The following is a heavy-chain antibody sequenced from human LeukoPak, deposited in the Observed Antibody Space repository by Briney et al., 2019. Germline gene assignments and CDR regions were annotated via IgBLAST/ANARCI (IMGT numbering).Heavy chain of an antibody. CDR3: ARDPRITGTTAYYFDY. D-gene: IGHD1-7*01. CDR1: GYSFSSYG. CDR2: INTYNGHT. V-gene: IGHV1-18*01. Sequence: ASVKVSCKASGYSFSSYGFSWVRQDPGQGLEWMGWINTYNGHTNYTQTLQGRVTMTTDTSTSTAYMELRNLRPDDTAVYFCARDPRITGTTAYYFDYWGQGTLVTVSS. J-gene: IGHJ4*02.